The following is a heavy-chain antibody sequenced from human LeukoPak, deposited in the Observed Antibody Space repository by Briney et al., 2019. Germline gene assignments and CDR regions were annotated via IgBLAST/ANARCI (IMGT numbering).Heavy chain of an antibody. CDR1: GFTFSSYG. CDR3: AKDGRDYYDSSGYLGHDY. CDR2: ISYDGSNK. D-gene: IGHD3-22*01. Sequence: GGSLRLSCAASGFTFSSYGMHWVRQAPGKGLEWVAVISYDGSNKYYADSVKGRFTISRDNSKNTLYLQMNSLRAEDTAVYYCAKDGRDYYDSSGYLGHDYWGQGTLVTVSS. J-gene: IGHJ4*02. V-gene: IGHV3-30*18.